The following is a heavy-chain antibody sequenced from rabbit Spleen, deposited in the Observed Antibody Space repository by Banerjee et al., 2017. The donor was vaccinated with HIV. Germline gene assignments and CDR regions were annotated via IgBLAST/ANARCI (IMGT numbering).Heavy chain of an antibody. J-gene: IGHJ4*01. CDR3: GRAGEGGYGYLDL. D-gene: IGHD2-1*01. CDR1: GFSFSSGYD. V-gene: IGHV1S45*01. CDR2: IYTVSGST. Sequence: QEQLEESGGGLVKPGASLTLTCKASGFSFSSGYDMCWVRQAPGKGLEWIGCIYTVSGSTAYASWVNGRFTISKTSSTTVTLEMTSLTVADTATFFCGRAGEGGYGYLDLWGPGTLVTVS.